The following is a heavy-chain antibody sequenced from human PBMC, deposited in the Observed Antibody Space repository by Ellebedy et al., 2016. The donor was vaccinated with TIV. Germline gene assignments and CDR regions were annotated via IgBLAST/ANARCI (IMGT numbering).Heavy chain of an antibody. CDR3: ARQIGYPHAMTPYDS. CDR2: IIPILDIA. CDR1: GGTFSSYA. Sequence: AASVKVSCKASGGTFSSYAVSWVRQAPGQGLQWMGRIIPILDIANYAQKFQGRVTITADKSTSTAYIELSSLTSEDTAVYYCARQIGYPHAMTPYDSWGQGTLVTVSS. V-gene: IGHV1-69*10. J-gene: IGHJ4*02. D-gene: IGHD5-18*01.